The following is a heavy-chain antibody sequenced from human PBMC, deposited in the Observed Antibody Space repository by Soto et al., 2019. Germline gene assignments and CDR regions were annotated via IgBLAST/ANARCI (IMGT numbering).Heavy chain of an antibody. D-gene: IGHD2-2*01. Sequence: PGGSLRLSFAASGFVFSSYAMSWVRQAPGEGLVWVSRINSDGSNTNYADSVKGRLTISRDNAKNTLYLQMNSLRAEDTAVYYCARGGVPAAMSYWGQGTLVTVSS. CDR3: ARGGVPAAMSY. J-gene: IGHJ4*02. CDR1: GFVFSSYA. CDR2: INSDGSNT. V-gene: IGHV3-74*01.